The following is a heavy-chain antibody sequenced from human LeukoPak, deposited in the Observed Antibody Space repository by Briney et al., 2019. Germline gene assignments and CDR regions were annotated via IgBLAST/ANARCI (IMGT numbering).Heavy chain of an antibody. D-gene: IGHD3-9*01. Sequence: GGSLRLSCAAFGFTFSSYAMSWVRQAPGKGLEGVSSISGIGGSTYYADSVKGRFTISRDNSKNTLYLQMSSLRAEDTAVYYCAKGGYYDILTGYHGIDYWGQGTLVTVSS. CDR1: GFTFSSYA. J-gene: IGHJ4*02. CDR2: ISGIGGST. V-gene: IGHV3-23*01. CDR3: AKGGYYDILTGYHGIDY.